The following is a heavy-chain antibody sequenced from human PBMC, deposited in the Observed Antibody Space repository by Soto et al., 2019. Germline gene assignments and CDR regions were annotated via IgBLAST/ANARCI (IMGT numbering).Heavy chain of an antibody. V-gene: IGHV4-30-4*01. D-gene: IGHD4-17*01. CDR3: ASVLDYGDYPGY. CDR2: IYYSGST. Sequence: QVQLQESGPGLVKPSQTLSLTCTVSGGSISSGDYYWSWIRQPPGKGLEWIGYIYYSGSTYYNPSPKSRXXIXVXXSKNQFSLKLSSVTAADTAVYYCASVLDYGDYPGYWGQGTLVTVSS. CDR1: GGSISSGDYY. J-gene: IGHJ4*02.